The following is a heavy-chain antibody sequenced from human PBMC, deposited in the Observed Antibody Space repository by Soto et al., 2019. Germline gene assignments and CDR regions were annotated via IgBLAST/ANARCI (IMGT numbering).Heavy chain of an antibody. CDR3: AKDRGGEFSSSRYFDY. Sequence: RGSPGNSCSAPWFGFRRFALSWGRPAPGEGLEWVSGITPGGGTTKYGDSVKGRFTTSRDNSKNTLYLEANSLRVEDTAIYYCAKDRGGEFSSSRYFDYWGQGTLVTVSS. D-gene: IGHD3-16*01. V-gene: IGHV3-23*01. J-gene: IGHJ4*02. CDR1: WFGFRRFA. CDR2: ITPGGGTT.